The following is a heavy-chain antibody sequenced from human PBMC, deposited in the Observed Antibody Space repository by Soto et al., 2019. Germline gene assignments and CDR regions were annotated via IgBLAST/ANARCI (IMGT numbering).Heavy chain of an antibody. D-gene: IGHD1-26*01. Sequence: QVQLVESGGGVVQPGRSLRLSCAASGFTFSSYGMHWVRQAPGKGLEWVAVIWYDGSNKYYADSVKGRFTISRDNSKNTLYLQMNSLRAEDTAVYYCARDQGSGSYLPYGMDVWGQGTTVAVSS. CDR1: GFTFSSYG. V-gene: IGHV3-33*01. CDR3: ARDQGSGSYLPYGMDV. CDR2: IWYDGSNK. J-gene: IGHJ6*02.